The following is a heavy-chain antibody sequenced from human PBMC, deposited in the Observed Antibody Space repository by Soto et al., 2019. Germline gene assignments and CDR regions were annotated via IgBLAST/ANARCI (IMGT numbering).Heavy chain of an antibody. CDR2: IYPGDSDT. J-gene: IGHJ3*02. CDR3: ARHNQVAARAFDI. CDR1: GYSFTSYW. D-gene: IGHD6-6*01. V-gene: IGHV5-51*01. Sequence: GESLKISCKGSGYSFTSYWIGWVRQMPGKGLEWMGIIYPGDSDTRYSPSFQGQGTISANKSISTAYLQWSSLKASDTAMYYCARHNQVAARAFDIWGQGTMVTVSS.